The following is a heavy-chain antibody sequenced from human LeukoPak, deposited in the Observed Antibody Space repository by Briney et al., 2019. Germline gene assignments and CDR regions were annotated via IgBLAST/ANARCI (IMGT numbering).Heavy chain of an antibody. D-gene: IGHD3-10*01. CDR1: GGSISSNNYF. J-gene: IGHJ4*02. V-gene: IGHV4-39*07. CDR2: IYSSAST. Sequence: SETLALTCTVSGGSISSNNYFWGWIRQPPGKGLEWIGSIYSSASTYYNPSLKSRVTISVDTSKNQFSLRLTSVTAADTAVYYCARPLQAGYYGSGSLGYWGPGTLVTVSS. CDR3: ARPLQAGYYGSGSLGY.